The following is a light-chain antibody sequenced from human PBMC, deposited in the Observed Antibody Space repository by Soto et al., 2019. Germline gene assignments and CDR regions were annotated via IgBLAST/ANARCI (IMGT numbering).Light chain of an antibody. V-gene: IGKV1-5*03. CDR3: QQYNSYRA. Sequence: DIQMTQSPSTLSASVGDRVTITCRASQSISSWLAWYQQKPRKAPKLLIYKASSLESGVPSRFSGSGSGTEFTLTISSLRPDDFASYYCQQYNSYRAFGQGTKVEI. CDR2: KAS. CDR1: QSISSW. J-gene: IGKJ1*01.